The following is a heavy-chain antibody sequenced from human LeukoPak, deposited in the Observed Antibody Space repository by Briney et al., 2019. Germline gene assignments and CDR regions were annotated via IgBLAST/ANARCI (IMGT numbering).Heavy chain of an antibody. D-gene: IGHD6-6*01. CDR3: ANEGIAARTYWGKFDY. CDR2: ISGSGGST. V-gene: IGHV3-23*01. CDR1: GFTFSSYA. Sequence: GGSLRLSCAASGFTFSSYAMSWVRQAPGKGLEWVSAISGSGGSTYYADSVKGRFTISRDNSKNTLYLQMNSLRAEDTAVYYCANEGIAARTYWGKFDYWGQGTLVTVSS. J-gene: IGHJ4*02.